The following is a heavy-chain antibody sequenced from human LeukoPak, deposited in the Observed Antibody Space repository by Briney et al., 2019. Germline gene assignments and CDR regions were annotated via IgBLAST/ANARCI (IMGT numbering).Heavy chain of an antibody. CDR1: GYTFTDYY. D-gene: IGHD2-2*01. Sequence: ASVKVSCKVSGYTFTDYYMHRVQQAPGKGLEWMGLVDPEDGETIYAEKFQGRVTITADTSTDTAYMELSSLRSEDTAVYYCATADCSSTSCYLDHWGQGTLVTVSS. CDR3: ATADCSSTSCYLDH. V-gene: IGHV1-69-2*01. J-gene: IGHJ4*02. CDR2: VDPEDGET.